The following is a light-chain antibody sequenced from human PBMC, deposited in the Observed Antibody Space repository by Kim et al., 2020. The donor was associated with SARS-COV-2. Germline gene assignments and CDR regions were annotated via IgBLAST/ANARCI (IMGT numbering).Light chain of an antibody. CDR2: GAS. V-gene: IGKV3-20*01. Sequence: ELLLTQSPGTLSLSPGERATLSCRASQSVSSSYLAWYQQRPGQAPRLLIYGASGRATGIPDRFSGTGSGPDFTLTISRLEPEDFALYYCQHYESSPVTFGQGTRLEIK. CDR1: QSVSSSY. J-gene: IGKJ5*01. CDR3: QHYESSPVT.